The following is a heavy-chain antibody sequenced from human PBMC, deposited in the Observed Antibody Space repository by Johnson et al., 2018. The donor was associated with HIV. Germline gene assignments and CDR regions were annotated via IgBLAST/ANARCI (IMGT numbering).Heavy chain of an antibody. CDR2: ISSSGSTI. J-gene: IGHJ3*02. CDR3: AKEGYNYGVVGFDI. V-gene: IGHV3-11*04. CDR1: GFTFSDYY. D-gene: IGHD3-3*01. Sequence: QVQLVESGGGLVKPGGSLRLSCAASGFTFSDYYMTWIRQAPGKGLEWVSFISSSGSTIYYADSVKGRFTISRDNAKNSLYLQMNSLRPDDAAVYYCAKEGYNYGVVGFDIWGQGTMVTVSS.